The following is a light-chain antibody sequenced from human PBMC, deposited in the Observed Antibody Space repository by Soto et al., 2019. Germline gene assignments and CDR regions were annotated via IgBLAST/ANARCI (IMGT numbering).Light chain of an antibody. V-gene: IGLV2-14*01. CDR2: DVS. J-gene: IGLJ1*01. CDR1: SSDVGGYNY. Sequence: QCVLTQPASVSGSAGQSITISCTGNSSDVGGYNYVSWYQQHPGKAPKLMIYDVSNRPSGVSNRFSGSKSGNTASLTISGLQAEDEADYYCSSYTSSSTLEVFGTGTKVTVL. CDR3: SSYTSSSTLEV.